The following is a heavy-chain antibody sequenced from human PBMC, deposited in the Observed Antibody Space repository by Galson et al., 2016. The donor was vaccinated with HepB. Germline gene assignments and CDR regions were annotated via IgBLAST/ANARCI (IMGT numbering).Heavy chain of an antibody. Sequence: CAISGDSVSSTSATWNWIRQSPSRGLEWLGRTYYRSKWSTDFALFLGSRIAINADTSRNQFTLQLSSVTPEDTAVYYCARVGELPFSSPHFSFDNWGQGIRVTVSS. CDR1: GDSVSSTSAT. CDR3: ARVGELPFSSPHFSFDN. J-gene: IGHJ4*02. V-gene: IGHV6-1*01. CDR2: TYYRSKWST. D-gene: IGHD3-10*01.